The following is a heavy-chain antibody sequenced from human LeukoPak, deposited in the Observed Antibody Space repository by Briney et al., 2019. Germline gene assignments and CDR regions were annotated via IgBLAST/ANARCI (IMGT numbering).Heavy chain of an antibody. D-gene: IGHD2-15*01. CDR3: AKAPVTTCRGAYCYPFDY. CDR1: GFTLSSYA. Sequence: GGSLRLSCAASGFTLSSYAMSWVRQAPGKGLEWVSAISDSGNTYHADSVKGRFTISRDRSKNTLFLQMNRLRPEDAAVYYCAKAPVTTCRGAYCYPFDYWGQGTLVTVSS. J-gene: IGHJ4*02. V-gene: IGHV3-23*01. CDR2: ISDSGNT.